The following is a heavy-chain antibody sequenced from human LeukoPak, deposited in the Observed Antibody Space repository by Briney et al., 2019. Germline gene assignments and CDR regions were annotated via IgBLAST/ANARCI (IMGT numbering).Heavy chain of an antibody. Sequence: PETLSLTCTVSGGSISSYYWSWIRQPPGKGLEWIGYIYYSGSTNYNPSLKSRVTISVDTSKNQFSLKLSSVTAADTAVYYCARGTYFWGHDAFDIWGQGTMVTVSS. CDR3: ARGTYFWGHDAFDI. D-gene: IGHD3-16*01. CDR1: GGSISSYY. V-gene: IGHV4-59*01. CDR2: IYYSGST. J-gene: IGHJ3*02.